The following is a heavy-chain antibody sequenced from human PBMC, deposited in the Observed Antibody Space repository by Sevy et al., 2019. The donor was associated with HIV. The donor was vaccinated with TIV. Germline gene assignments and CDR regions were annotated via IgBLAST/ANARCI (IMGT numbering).Heavy chain of an antibody. CDR3: AKGLGGPYYYYYMDV. D-gene: IGHD3-10*01. J-gene: IGHJ6*03. CDR2: ISGSGGST. Sequence: GGSLRLSCAASGFTFSSYAMSWVRQAPGKGLEWDSAISGSGGSTYYADSVKGRFTISRDNSKNTLYLQMNSLRAEDTAVYYCAKGLGGPYYYYYMDVWGKGTTVTVSS. V-gene: IGHV3-23*01. CDR1: GFTFSSYA.